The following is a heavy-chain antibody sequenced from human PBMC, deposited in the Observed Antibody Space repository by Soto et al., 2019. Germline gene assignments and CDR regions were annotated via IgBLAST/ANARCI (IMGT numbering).Heavy chain of an antibody. CDR3: TRVGDYVWGSYDDFDY. J-gene: IGHJ4*02. D-gene: IGHD3-16*01. CDR2: IRSKAYGGTT. Sequence: GGSLRLSCTASGFTFGDYAMSWFRQAPGKGLEWVGFIRSKAYGGTTEYAASVKGRFTISRDDSKSIAYLQMNSLKTEDTAVYYCTRVGDYVWGSYDDFDYWGQGTLVTVPS. CDR1: GFTFGDYA. V-gene: IGHV3-49*03.